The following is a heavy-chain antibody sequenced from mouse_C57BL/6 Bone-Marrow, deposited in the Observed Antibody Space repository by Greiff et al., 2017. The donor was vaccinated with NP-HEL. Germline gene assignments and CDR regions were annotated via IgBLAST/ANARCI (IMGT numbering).Heavy chain of an antibody. V-gene: IGHV2-6-4*01. CDR1: GFSLSSYI. CDR3: ARSSLLRLLDY. J-gene: IGHJ2*01. Sequence: QVQLKESGPGLVAPSQSLSITCTVSGFSLSSYIVHWVRQPPGKGLEWLGMIWGGGSTDYNSALESRLTITKDNSKSQIFLKMNSLQTDDTAIYYCARSSLLRLLDYWGQGTTLTVSS. CDR2: IWGGGST. D-gene: IGHD1-2*01.